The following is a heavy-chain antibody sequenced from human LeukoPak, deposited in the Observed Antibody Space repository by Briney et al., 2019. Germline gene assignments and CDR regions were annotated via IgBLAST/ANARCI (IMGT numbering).Heavy chain of an antibody. Sequence: PGGSLRLSCAGSGFTFDDHAMHWVRQVPGKGLEWVSGISWNSGSIGYADSVKGRFTISRDNANNSLSLQMSSLRPEDTAMYYCARGKPVTTPQAFWYFDLWGRGTLLTVSS. J-gene: IGHJ2*01. CDR2: ISWNSGSI. D-gene: IGHD4-17*01. CDR3: ARGKPVTTPQAFWYFDL. CDR1: GFTFDDHA. V-gene: IGHV3-9*01.